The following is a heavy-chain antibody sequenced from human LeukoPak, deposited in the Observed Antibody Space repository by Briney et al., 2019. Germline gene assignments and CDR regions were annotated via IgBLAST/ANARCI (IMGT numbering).Heavy chain of an antibody. J-gene: IGHJ5*02. Sequence: SETLSLTCAVYGGSFSGYYWSWIRQPPGKGLEWIGSIYHSGSTYYNPSLKSRVTISVDTSKNQFSLKLSSVTAADTAVYYCAREVVGGVIVSSNNWFDPWGQGTLVTVSS. CDR2: IYHSGST. CDR1: GGSFSGYY. V-gene: IGHV4-34*01. CDR3: AREVVGGVIVSSNNWFDP. D-gene: IGHD3-16*02.